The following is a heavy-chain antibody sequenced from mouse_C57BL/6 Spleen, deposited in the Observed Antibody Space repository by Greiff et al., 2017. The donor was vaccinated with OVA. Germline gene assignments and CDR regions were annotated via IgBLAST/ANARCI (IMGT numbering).Heavy chain of an antibody. CDR2: IDPSDSYT. J-gene: IGHJ1*03. CDR1: GYTFTSYW. D-gene: IGHD1-1*01. V-gene: IGHV1-69*01. Sequence: VQLQQPGAELVMPGASVKLSCKASGYTFTSYWMHWVKQRPGQGLEWIGEIDPSDSYTTYNQKFKGKSTLTVDKSSSTAYMQLSSLTSEDSAVYYCARRGYGSSYEGYFDVWGTGTTVTVSS. CDR3: ARRGYGSSYEGYFDV.